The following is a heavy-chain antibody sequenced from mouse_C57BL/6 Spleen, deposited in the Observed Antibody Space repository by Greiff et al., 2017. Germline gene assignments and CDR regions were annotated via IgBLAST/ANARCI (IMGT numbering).Heavy chain of an antibody. CDR2: IYPGDGDT. Sequence: VQLQQSGPELVKPGASVKISCKASGYAFSSSWMNWVKQRPGKGLEWIGRIYPGDGDTNYNGKFKGKATLTADKSSSTAYMQLSSLTSEDSAVYFCARVETAQASFDYWGQGTTLTVSS. D-gene: IGHD3-2*02. CDR1: GYAFSSSW. CDR3: ARVETAQASFDY. V-gene: IGHV1-82*01. J-gene: IGHJ2*01.